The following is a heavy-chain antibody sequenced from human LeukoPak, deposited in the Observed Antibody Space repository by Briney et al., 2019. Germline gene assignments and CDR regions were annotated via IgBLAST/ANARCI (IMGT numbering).Heavy chain of an antibody. CDR3: ARVPERYYDILTGYYDY. Sequence: GGSLRLSCAASGFTFSSYAMHWVRQAPGKGLEYVLAISSNGGSTYYANSVKGRFTIARDNSKNTLYLQMGSLRVEDMGVYYCARVPERYYDILTGYYDYWGQGTLVTVSS. J-gene: IGHJ4*02. D-gene: IGHD3-9*01. V-gene: IGHV3-64*01. CDR2: ISSNGGST. CDR1: GFTFSSYA.